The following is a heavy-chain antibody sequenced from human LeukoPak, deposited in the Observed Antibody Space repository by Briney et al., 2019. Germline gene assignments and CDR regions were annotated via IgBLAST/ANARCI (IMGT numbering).Heavy chain of an antibody. CDR2: INHSGST. D-gene: IGHD2-15*01. CDR1: GGSFSGYH. J-gene: IGHJ4*02. CDR3: ARGVVATSPFDY. Sequence: SETLSLTCAVYGGSFSGYHWSWIRQPPGKGLEWIGEINHSGSTNYNPSLKSRVTISVDTSKNQFSLKLSSVTAADTAVYYCARGVVATSPFDYWGQGTLVTVSS. V-gene: IGHV4-34*01.